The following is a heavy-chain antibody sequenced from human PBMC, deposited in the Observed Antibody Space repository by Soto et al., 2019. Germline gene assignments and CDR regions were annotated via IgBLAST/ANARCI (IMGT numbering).Heavy chain of an antibody. CDR3: AREGRDGYNYRYFDY. CDR1: GGTFSSYA. Sequence: QVQLVQSGAEVKKPGSSVKVSCKASGGTFSSYAISWVRQAPGQGLEWMGGIIPICGTANYAQKFQGRVTITADKSTSTAYMELSSLRAEDTAVYYCAREGRDGYNYRYFDYWGQGTLVTVSS. J-gene: IGHJ4*02. CDR2: IIPICGTA. D-gene: IGHD5-12*01. V-gene: IGHV1-69*06.